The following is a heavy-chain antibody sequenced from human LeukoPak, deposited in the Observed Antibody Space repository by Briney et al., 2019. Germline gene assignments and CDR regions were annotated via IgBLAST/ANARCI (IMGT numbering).Heavy chain of an antibody. CDR2: INSDGSST. J-gene: IGHJ5*02. CDR1: GFTFSRFW. CDR3: PKGDGSDP. Sequence: GGSLRLSCAASGFTFSRFWMHWVRQAPGKELVWVSRINSDGSSTSYADSVKGRFTISRDNAKNTLYLQMSRLRDEDTAVYYFPKGDGSDPWARGPLVTVSS. V-gene: IGHV3-74*01.